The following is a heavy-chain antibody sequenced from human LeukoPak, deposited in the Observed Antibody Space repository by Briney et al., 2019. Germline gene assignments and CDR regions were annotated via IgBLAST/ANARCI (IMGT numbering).Heavy chain of an antibody. D-gene: IGHD4/OR15-4a*01. CDR3: GEGAGGSCPLDY. Sequence: GGSLRLSCAASGFSFSDYLMDWVRQTPGKGLEWVARSRSKARSYSTEYAASVKGRFTISRDDSKNVLYLQMNSLKIEDAAVYYCGEGAGGSCPLDYWGQGTPVTVSS. CDR1: GFSFSDYL. J-gene: IGHJ4*02. V-gene: IGHV3-72*01. CDR2: SRSKARSYST.